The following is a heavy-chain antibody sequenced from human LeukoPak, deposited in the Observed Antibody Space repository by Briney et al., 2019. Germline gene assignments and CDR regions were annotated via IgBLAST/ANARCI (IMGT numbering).Heavy chain of an antibody. CDR1: GFTFSSYA. CDR2: IYGDGST. Sequence: GGSPRLSCAASGFTFSSYAMSWVRQAPGKGLEWVSLIYGDGSTYYADSVKGRFTISRDNSKNTLYLQMNSLRADDTAVYYCARGGEYSSSSEGDYWGQGTLVTVSS. J-gene: IGHJ4*02. V-gene: IGHV3-53*01. CDR3: ARGGEYSSSSEGDY. D-gene: IGHD6-6*01.